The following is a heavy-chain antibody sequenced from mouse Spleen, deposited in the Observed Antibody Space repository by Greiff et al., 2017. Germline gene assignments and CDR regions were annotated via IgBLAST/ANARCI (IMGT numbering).Heavy chain of an antibody. J-gene: IGHJ2*01. Sequence: QVQLQQPGAELVKPGASVKLSCKASGYTFTSYWMQWVKQRPGQGLEWIGEIDPSDSYTNYNQKFKGKATLTIDTSSSTAYMQLSSLTSEDSAVYYCARTLGRPFDYWGQGTTLTVSS. V-gene: IGHV1-50*01. CDR2: IDPSDSYT. CDR3: ARTLGRPFDY. D-gene: IGHD4-1*01. CDR1: GYTFTSYW.